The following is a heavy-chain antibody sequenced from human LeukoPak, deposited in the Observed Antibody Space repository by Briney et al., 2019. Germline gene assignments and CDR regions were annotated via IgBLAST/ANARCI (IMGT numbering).Heavy chain of an antibody. CDR3: ARVAAYYYYYMDV. CDR2: IYYSGST. Sequence: SETVSLTCTVSGGSISSYYWSWIRQPPGKGLEWIGYIYYSGSTNYNPSLKSRVTISVDTSKNQFSLKLSSVTAADTAVYYCARVAAYYYYYMDVWGKGTTVTVSS. D-gene: IGHD6-13*01. CDR1: GGSISSYY. V-gene: IGHV4-59*01. J-gene: IGHJ6*03.